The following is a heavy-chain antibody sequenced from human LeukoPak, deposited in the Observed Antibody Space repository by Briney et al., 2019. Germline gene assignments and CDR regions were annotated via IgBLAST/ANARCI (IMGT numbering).Heavy chain of an antibody. CDR2: INNNGGST. J-gene: IGHJ4*02. D-gene: IGHD2-2*01. V-gene: IGHV3-64*01. CDR1: GFTFSTYA. Sequence: PGGSLRLSCAASGFTFSTYAMHWVRQAPGKGLEYVSSINNNGGSTYYANSAKGRFTISRDNSKNTLYLQMGSLRVEDMAVYFCARALGDRGSTTCYLDSWGQGTLVTVSS. CDR3: ARALGDRGSTTCYLDS.